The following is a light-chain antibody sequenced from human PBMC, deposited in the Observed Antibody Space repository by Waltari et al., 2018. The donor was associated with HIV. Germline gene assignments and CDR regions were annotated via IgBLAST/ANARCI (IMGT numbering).Light chain of an antibody. V-gene: IGLV1-47*01. CDR2: RNS. CDR3: AAWDDSLSGWV. Sequence: QSALTQPPSTSGTPGQTVTIPCSGSSSNIGDNSVSWYQQPPGTAPKRLIYRNSQRPSGVRDRFSGSKSGTSASLAINDLRSEDEAEYHCAAWDDSLSGWVFGGGTNLTVL. CDR1: SSNIGDNS. J-gene: IGLJ3*02.